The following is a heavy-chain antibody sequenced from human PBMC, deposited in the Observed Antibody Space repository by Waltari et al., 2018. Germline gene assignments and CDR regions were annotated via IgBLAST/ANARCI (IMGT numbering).Heavy chain of an antibody. CDR1: GFTVSSNY. CDR3: AREVDQYYYYGMDV. D-gene: IGHD2-2*01. CDR2: IYSGGST. V-gene: IGHV3-53*01. Sequence: EVQLVESGGGLIQPGGSLRLSCAASGFTVSSNYMSWVRRAPGKGLEWVSVIYSGGSTYYADTVKGRFTISRDNSKNTLYLQMNSLRAEDTAVYYCAREVDQYYYYGMDVWGQGTTVTVSS. J-gene: IGHJ6*02.